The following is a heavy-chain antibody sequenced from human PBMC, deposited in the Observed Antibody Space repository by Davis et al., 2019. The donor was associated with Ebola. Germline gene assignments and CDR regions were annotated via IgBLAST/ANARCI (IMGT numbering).Heavy chain of an antibody. J-gene: IGHJ4*02. D-gene: IGHD2-8*02. Sequence: ASVKVSCKASGYTFTGYYMHWVRQAPGQGLEWMGWINPNSGGTNYAQKFQGRVTMTRDTSISTAYMELSRLRSDDTAVYYCAREDAGGVYTLVDWGQGTLVTVSS. CDR2: INPNSGGT. V-gene: IGHV1-2*02. CDR1: GYTFTGYY. CDR3: AREDAGGVYTLVD.